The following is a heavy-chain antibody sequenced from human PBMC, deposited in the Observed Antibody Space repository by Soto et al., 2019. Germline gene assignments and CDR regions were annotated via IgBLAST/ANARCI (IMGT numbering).Heavy chain of an antibody. CDR3: ARELIWETGSYSSFFDY. CDR2: IYYSGSI. V-gene: IGHV4-39*07. J-gene: IGHJ4*02. D-gene: IGHD1-26*01. CDR1: VGSIRSDNYY. Sequence: SETLSLTCTVSVGSIRSDNYYWGWIRQPPGKGLEWIGSIYYSGSIYFEPSLKSRVTISVDTSKNQFSLKLSSVTAADTAVYYCARELIWETGSYSSFFDYWGQGTLVTVSS.